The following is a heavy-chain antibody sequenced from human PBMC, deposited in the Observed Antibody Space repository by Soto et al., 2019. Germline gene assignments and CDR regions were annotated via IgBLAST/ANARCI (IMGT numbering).Heavy chain of an antibody. V-gene: IGHV3-74*01. CDR3: ARGVNGYYYVDY. J-gene: IGHJ4*02. CDR1: GFTSSSYW. CDR2: INRDGDRT. D-gene: IGHD2-8*01. Sequence: EVQLVDSAGTLAKPGGSLRLSCVASGFTSSSYWMHWVRQAPGKGLVWVSRINRDGDRTDYADSVKGRFAVSRDNAKNTVLLQMNSLRAEDTAVYYCARGVNGYYYVDYWGQETMVTGSS.